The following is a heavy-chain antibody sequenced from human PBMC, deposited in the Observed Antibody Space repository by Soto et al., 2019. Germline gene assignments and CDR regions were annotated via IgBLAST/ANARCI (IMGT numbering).Heavy chain of an antibody. CDR1: GGSISSYY. CDR3: ARVWGGAFDI. J-gene: IGHJ3*02. D-gene: IGHD3-10*01. V-gene: IGHV4-59*01. Sequence: QVQLQESGPGLVKPSETLSLTCTVSGGSISSYYWSWIRQPPGKGLEWIGYIYYSGSTNYNPSLKRRVTISLDTSKNQFSLKLSSVTAADTAVYYCARVWGGAFDIWGQGTMVTVSS. CDR2: IYYSGST.